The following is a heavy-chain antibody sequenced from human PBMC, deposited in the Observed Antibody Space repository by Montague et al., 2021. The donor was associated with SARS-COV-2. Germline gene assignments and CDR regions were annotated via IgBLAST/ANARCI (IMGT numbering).Heavy chain of an antibody. CDR2: IYYSGSS. Sequence: SETLSLTCTVSGGSISSYYWCWIRQPPGKGLEWIWYIYYSGSSNYNPSLKIRVTIAVDTYKNQYSLKLSSVAAADTAVYDCAREAWFGEVYDAFDLWGQGTMVTVSS. J-gene: IGHJ3*01. CDR1: GGSISSYY. CDR3: AREAWFGEVYDAFDL. D-gene: IGHD3-10*01. V-gene: IGHV4-59*01.